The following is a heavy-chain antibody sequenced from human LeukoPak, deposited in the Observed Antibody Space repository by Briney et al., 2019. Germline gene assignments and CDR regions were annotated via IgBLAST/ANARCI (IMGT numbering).Heavy chain of an antibody. D-gene: IGHD4-23*01. V-gene: IGHV4-59*12. CDR1: GGSISSYY. CDR3: ARVPPDYGGKAKAPFDY. CDR2: IYYSGST. J-gene: IGHJ4*02. Sequence: SETLSLTCTVSGGSISSYYWSWIRQPPGKGLEWIGYIYYSGSTYYNPSLKSRVTISVDTSKNQFSLKLSSVTAADTAVYYCARVPPDYGGKAKAPFDYWGQGTLVTVSS.